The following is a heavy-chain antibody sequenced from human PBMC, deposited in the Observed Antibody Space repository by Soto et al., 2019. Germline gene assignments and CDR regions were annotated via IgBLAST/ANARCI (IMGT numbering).Heavy chain of an antibody. CDR2: INHSGST. J-gene: IGHJ6*02. CDR3: ARVSGDYYYYYGMDV. D-gene: IGHD2-8*02. V-gene: IGHV4-59*12. CDR1: GGSISSYY. Sequence: SDTLSLTCGVSGGSISSYYWSWVRQPPGRGLEWMGYINHSGSTNYNPSLKGRVTIAVDTSKNQFSLQRSSVTAADTAVYYCARVSGDYYYYYGMDVWGQGTTVTVSS.